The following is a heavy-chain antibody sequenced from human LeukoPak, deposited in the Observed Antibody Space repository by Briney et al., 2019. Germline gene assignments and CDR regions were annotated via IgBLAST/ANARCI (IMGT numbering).Heavy chain of an antibody. Sequence: GGSLRLSCTASGFTFGDYAMSWFRQAPGKGLKWVGFIRSKAYGGTTEYAASVKGRFTISRDDSKSIAYLQMNSLKTEDTAVYYCTRLLVPATFDYWGQGTLVTVSS. V-gene: IGHV3-49*03. D-gene: IGHD2-2*01. CDR1: GFTFGDYA. CDR2: IRSKAYGGTT. J-gene: IGHJ4*02. CDR3: TRLLVPATFDY.